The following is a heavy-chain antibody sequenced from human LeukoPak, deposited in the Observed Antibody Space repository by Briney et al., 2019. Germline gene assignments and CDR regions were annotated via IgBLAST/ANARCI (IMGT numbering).Heavy chain of an antibody. CDR3: AKNRGGTYKYYMDV. Sequence: GGTLRLSCAASGFTFNNYAMSWVRQAPGMGLEWLSYVTGSGGATYYAAPVKGGSIISRDNSKNTVYLQMGSLRAEDTAVYYCAKNRGGTYKYYMDVWGNGTTVTVSS. J-gene: IGHJ6*03. V-gene: IGHV3-23*01. D-gene: IGHD1-1*01. CDR2: VTGSGGAT. CDR1: GFTFNNYA.